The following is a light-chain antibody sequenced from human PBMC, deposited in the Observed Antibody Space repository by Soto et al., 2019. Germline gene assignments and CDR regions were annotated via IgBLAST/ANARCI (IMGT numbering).Light chain of an antibody. CDR3: QQRSNWPLT. Sequence: ETVLTQSPGTLYFSPGGRATPSCRASQSVSSYLAWYQQKPGQAPRLLIYDASNRATGIPARFSGSGSGTDFTLTISSLEPADFAVYYCQQRSNWPLTFGGGTKVDIK. J-gene: IGKJ4*01. CDR2: DAS. CDR1: QSVSSY. V-gene: IGKV3-11*01.